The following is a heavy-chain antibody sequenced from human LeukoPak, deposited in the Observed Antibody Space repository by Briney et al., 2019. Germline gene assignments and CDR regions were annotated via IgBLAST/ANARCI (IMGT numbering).Heavy chain of an antibody. Sequence: GGSLRLSCAASGFTFSSYDMHWVRQAPGKGPEWVAIIRYDGSNENYADSVKGRFNISRDNSKKTLYLQMNSLRAEDTAVYYCARSRYNLDYWGQGTLVTVSS. V-gene: IGHV3-33*01. CDR1: GFTFSSYD. D-gene: IGHD5-24*01. J-gene: IGHJ4*02. CDR2: IRYDGSNE. CDR3: ARSRYNLDY.